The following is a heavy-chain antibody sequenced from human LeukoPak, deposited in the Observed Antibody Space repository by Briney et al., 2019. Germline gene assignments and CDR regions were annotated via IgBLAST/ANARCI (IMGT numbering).Heavy chain of an antibody. Sequence: SETLSLTCTVSGGSISSSSYYWGWIRQPPGKGLEWIGSIYYSGSTYYNPSLKSRVTISVDTSRNQFSLKLSSVTAADTAVYYCARGGPEGGYSYGYPYWGQGTLVTVSS. J-gene: IGHJ4*02. D-gene: IGHD5-18*01. CDR1: GGSISSSSYY. V-gene: IGHV4-39*07. CDR3: ARGGPEGGYSYGYPY. CDR2: IYYSGST.